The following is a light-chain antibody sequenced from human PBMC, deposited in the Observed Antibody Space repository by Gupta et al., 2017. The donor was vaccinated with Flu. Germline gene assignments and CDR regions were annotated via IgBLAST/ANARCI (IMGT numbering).Light chain of an antibody. CDR1: SSNIGGGYD. CDR2: GKN. V-gene: IGLV1-40*01. J-gene: IGLJ2*01. CDR3: QSYDSSLRGVV. Sequence: TISCTGSSSNIGGGYDVHWYQQFPGTAPKLLIFGKNDRPSGVPDRFSGSKSGTSASLAITGLQAGDEADYYCQSYDSSLRGVVFGGGTKMNV.